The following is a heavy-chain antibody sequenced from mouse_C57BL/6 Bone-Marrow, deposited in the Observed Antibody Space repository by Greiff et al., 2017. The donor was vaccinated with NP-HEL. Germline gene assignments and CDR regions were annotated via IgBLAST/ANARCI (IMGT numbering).Heavy chain of an antibody. Sequence: EVQLQQSGPELVKPGASVKISCKASGYTFTDYYMNWVKQSHGKSLEWIGDINPNNGGTSYNQKFKGKATLTVDKSSSTAYMELRSLTSEDSAVYYCEVDYYGSGGYYAMDYWGQGTSVTVSS. D-gene: IGHD1-1*01. J-gene: IGHJ4*01. CDR2: INPNNGGT. V-gene: IGHV1-26*01. CDR3: EVDYYGSGGYYAMDY. CDR1: GYTFTDYY.